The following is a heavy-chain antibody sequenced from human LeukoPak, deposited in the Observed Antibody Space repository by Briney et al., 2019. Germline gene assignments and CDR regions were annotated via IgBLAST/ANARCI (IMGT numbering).Heavy chain of an antibody. CDR3: ARDGGSGIDY. Sequence: PGRSLRLSCAASGFTLTTYGTHWLRQAPGKGLEWVAVIRYDGSKKFYGDSVKGRFTVSRDTSENTMYLQMNTLRAEDTAVYYCARDGGSGIDYWGQGTLVTVYS. J-gene: IGHJ4*02. D-gene: IGHD3-10*01. CDR1: GFTLTTYG. V-gene: IGHV3-33*01. CDR2: IRYDGSKK.